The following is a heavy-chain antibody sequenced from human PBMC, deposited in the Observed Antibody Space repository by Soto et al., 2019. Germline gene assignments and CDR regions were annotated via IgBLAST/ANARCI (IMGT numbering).Heavy chain of an antibody. D-gene: IGHD3-3*01. CDR1: GGSFSGYY. CDR3: ARLPFGPKIFDY. Sequence: QVQLQQWGAGLLKPSETLSLTCAVYGGSFSGYYWSWIRQPPGKGLEWIGEINHSGSNNYNPSLKSRVTISVDTSKNKFSLKLSSVTAADTAVYYCARLPFGPKIFDYWGQGTLVTVSS. V-gene: IGHV4-34*01. CDR2: INHSGSN. J-gene: IGHJ4*02.